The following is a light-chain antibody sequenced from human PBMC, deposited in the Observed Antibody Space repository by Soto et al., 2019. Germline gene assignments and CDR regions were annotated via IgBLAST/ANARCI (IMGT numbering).Light chain of an antibody. CDR1: QSVSSSY. V-gene: IGKV3-20*01. CDR3: QQYGSSPSST. Sequence: EIVLTQSRGTLSLSPGERATLSCRASQSVSSSYLAWYQQKPGQAPRLLIYGASSRATGIPDRFSGSGSGTDFTLTISRLEPEDFAVYYCQQYGSSPSSTFGPGTKVDIK. J-gene: IGKJ3*01. CDR2: GAS.